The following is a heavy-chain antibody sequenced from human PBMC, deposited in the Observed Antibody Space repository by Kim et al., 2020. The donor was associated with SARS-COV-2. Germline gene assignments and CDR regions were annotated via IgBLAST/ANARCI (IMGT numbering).Heavy chain of an antibody. CDR3: ARVRTVNCSSTSCFYYYYGMDV. V-gene: IGHV1-46*01. CDR2: INPSGGST. D-gene: IGHD2-2*01. Sequence: ASVKVSCKASGYTFTSYYMHWVRQAPGQGLEWMGIINPSGGSTSYAQKFQGRVTMTRDTSTSTVYMELSSLRSEDTAVYYCARVRTVNCSSTSCFYYYYGMDVWGQGTTVTVSS. CDR1: GYTFTSYY. J-gene: IGHJ6*02.